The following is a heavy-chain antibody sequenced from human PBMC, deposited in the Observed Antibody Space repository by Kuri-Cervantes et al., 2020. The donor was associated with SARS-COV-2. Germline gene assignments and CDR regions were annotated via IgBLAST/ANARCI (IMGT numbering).Heavy chain of an antibody. V-gene: IGHV3-52*01. CDR1: GFTFSSSW. J-gene: IGHJ4*02. CDR2: IKCDGSEK. D-gene: IGHD6-13*01. CDR3: AREKGSSSWPIDY. Sequence: GGSLRLSCAASGFTFSSSWMHWVCQAPEKGLEWVADIKCDGSEKYYVDSVKGRLTISRDNANNPLYLQVNSLRAEDTALYYCAREKGSSSWPIDYWGQGTLVTVSS.